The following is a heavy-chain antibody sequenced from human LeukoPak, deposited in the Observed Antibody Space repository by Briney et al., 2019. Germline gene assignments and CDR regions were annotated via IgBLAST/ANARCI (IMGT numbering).Heavy chain of an antibody. CDR1: GYTFTGYY. CDR2: INPNSGGT. J-gene: IGHJ4*02. Sequence: GASVKVSCKASGYTFTGYYMHWVRQAPGQGLEWMGWINPNSGGTNYAQKFQGRVTMTRDMSTSTVYMELSSLRSEDTAVYYCARDGYYDYVWGSYYFDYWGQGTLVTVSS. D-gene: IGHD3-16*01. V-gene: IGHV1-2*02. CDR3: ARDGYYDYVWGSYYFDY.